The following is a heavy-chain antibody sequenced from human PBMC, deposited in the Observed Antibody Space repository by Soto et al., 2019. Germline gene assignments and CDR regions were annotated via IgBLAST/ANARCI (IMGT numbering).Heavy chain of an antibody. Sequence: QVQLVQSGAEVKKPGSSVKVSCKASGGTFSSYAISWVRQAPGQGREWMGGIIPIFGTANYAQKFQGRVTITAEESTSTAYMELSRLRSEDTAVYYCARGSRHDILTGYYIGYFDYWGPGTLVTVSS. J-gene: IGHJ4*02. D-gene: IGHD3-9*01. CDR2: IIPIFGTA. V-gene: IGHV1-69*01. CDR3: ARGSRHDILTGYYIGYFDY. CDR1: GGTFSSYA.